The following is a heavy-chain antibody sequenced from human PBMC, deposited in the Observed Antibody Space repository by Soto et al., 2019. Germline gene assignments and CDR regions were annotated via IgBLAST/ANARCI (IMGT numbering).Heavy chain of an antibody. Sequence: EASVKVSCKASGYTFTSYAMHWVRQAPGQRLEWMGWINAGNGHTKYSQKFQGRVTITRGTSASTAYMELSSLRSEDTALYYCARAVAVPADFDYWGQGTLVTVSS. CDR2: INAGNGHT. D-gene: IGHD6-19*01. V-gene: IGHV1-3*01. J-gene: IGHJ4*02. CDR3: ARAVAVPADFDY. CDR1: GYTFTSYA.